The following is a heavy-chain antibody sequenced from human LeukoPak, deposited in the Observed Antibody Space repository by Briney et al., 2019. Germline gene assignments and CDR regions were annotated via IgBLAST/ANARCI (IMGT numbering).Heavy chain of an antibody. Sequence: SETLSLTCTVSGGSISSSSYYWGWIRQPPGKGLEWIGSIYYSGSTYYNPSLKSRVTISVDTSKNQFSLKLSSVTAADTAVYYCARSPRGGSGSYYNDYWGQGTLVTVSS. CDR3: ARSPRGGSGSYYNDY. D-gene: IGHD3-10*01. CDR1: GGSISSSSYY. J-gene: IGHJ4*02. V-gene: IGHV4-39*07. CDR2: IYYSGST.